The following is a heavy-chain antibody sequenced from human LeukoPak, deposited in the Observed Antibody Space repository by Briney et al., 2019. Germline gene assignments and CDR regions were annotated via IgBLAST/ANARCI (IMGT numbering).Heavy chain of an antibody. CDR1: GFTFSSYE. D-gene: IGHD6-6*01. CDR2: ISSSGDII. V-gene: IGHV3-48*03. CDR3: ARDRDSSSLQEYYYGMDV. Sequence: GSLRLSCAASGFTFSSYEMNWVRQAPGKGLEWVSYISSSGDIIYYADSVKGRFTISRDNAKNSLYLQMNSLRAEDTAIYYCARDRDSSSLQEYYYGMDVWGQGTTVTVSS. J-gene: IGHJ6*02.